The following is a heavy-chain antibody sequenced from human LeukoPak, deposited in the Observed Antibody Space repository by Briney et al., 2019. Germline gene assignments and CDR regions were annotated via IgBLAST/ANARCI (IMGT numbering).Heavy chain of an antibody. CDR3: ARHRGTAGWFDP. CDR1: GYSISSGYY. CDR2: IHYSGST. Sequence: PSETLSLTCTVSGYSISSGYYWGWIRQPPGKGLEWIGSIHYSGSTNYNPSLKSRVTISVDTSKNQFSLKLSSVTAADTAVYYCARHRGTAGWFDPWGQGTLVTVSS. V-gene: IGHV4-38-2*02. J-gene: IGHJ5*02. D-gene: IGHD1-1*01.